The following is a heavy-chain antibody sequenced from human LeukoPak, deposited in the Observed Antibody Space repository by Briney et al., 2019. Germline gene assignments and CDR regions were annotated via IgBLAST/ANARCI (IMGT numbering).Heavy chain of an antibody. V-gene: IGHV4-4*02. J-gene: IGHJ2*01. CDR3: ARDLHGGNSFTSDWYFDL. CDR1: GGSISISNSNW. Sequence: SGTLSLTCAVSGGSISISNSNWWSWVRQPPGKGLEWIGEIYHSGSTNYNPSLKSRVTISVDKSKNQFSLKLSSVTAADTAVYYCARDLHGGNSFTSDWYFDLWGRGTLVTVSS. D-gene: IGHD4-23*01. CDR2: IYHSGST.